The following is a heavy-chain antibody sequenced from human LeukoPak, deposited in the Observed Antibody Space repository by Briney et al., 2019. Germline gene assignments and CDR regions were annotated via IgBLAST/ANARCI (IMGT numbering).Heavy chain of an antibody. Sequence: GASVKVSCKASGYTFTSYAMHWVRQAPGQRLEWMGWINAGNGNTKYSQKFQGRVTITRDTSTSTAYMELSSLRSEDTAVYYCARGEMATVFDYWGQGTLVTVSS. CDR3: ARGEMATVFDY. CDR2: INAGNGNT. V-gene: IGHV1-3*01. J-gene: IGHJ4*02. CDR1: GYTFTSYA. D-gene: IGHD5-24*01.